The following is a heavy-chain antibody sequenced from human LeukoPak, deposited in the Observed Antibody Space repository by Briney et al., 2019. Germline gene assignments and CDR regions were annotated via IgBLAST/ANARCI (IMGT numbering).Heavy chain of an antibody. D-gene: IGHD3-10*01. Sequence: GASVKVSCKASGYTFTGYYMHWVRQAPGQGLEWMGWINPNSGGTNYAQKFQGWVTMTRDMSISTAYMELSRLRSDDTAVYYCARSDQLLWFGELFAGAFDIWGQGTMVTVSS. CDR2: INPNSGGT. J-gene: IGHJ3*02. V-gene: IGHV1-2*04. CDR3: ARSDQLLWFGELFAGAFDI. CDR1: GYTFTGYY.